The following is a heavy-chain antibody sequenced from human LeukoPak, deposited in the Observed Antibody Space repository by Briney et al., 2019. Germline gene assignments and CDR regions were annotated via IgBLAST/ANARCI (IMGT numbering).Heavy chain of an antibody. CDR1: GYTFTGYY. CDR2: INPNSGGT. Sequence: ASVKVSCKASGYTFTGYYMHWVRQAPGQGLEWMGRINPNSGGTNYAQKFQGRVTMTRDTSISTAYMELSRLRSDDTAVYYCARGKTYYDFWSGYSEPPRFDYWGQGTLVTVSS. J-gene: IGHJ4*02. V-gene: IGHV1-2*06. CDR3: ARGKTYYDFWSGYSEPPRFDY. D-gene: IGHD3-3*01.